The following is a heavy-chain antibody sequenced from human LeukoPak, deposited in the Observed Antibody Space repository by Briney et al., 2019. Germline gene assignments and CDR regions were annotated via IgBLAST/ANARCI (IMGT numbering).Heavy chain of an antibody. Sequence: GESLKISCKGSGYSFTSYWIGWVRQMPGKGLEWMGIIHPGDSETRYNPSFQGQVIISADKSINTAYLQWNSLKASDTAIYYCARHVDHRMYGVVISPSFDYWGQGTLVTVSS. D-gene: IGHD3-3*01. CDR2: IHPGDSET. J-gene: IGHJ4*02. CDR1: GYSFTSYW. CDR3: ARHVDHRMYGVVISPSFDY. V-gene: IGHV5-51*01.